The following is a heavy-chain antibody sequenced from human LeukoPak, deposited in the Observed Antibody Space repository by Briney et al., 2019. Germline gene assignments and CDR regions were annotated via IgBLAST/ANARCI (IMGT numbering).Heavy chain of an antibody. J-gene: IGHJ6*02. CDR1: GGSFSGYY. CDR2: INHSGST. D-gene: IGHD3-22*01. CDR3: ARGPRNYYDSSGRYYYYGMDV. Sequence: PSETLSLTCAVYGGSFSGYYWSWVRQPPGKGLEWIGEINHSGSTNYNPSLKSRVTISVDTSKNQFSLKLSSVTAADTAVYYCARGPRNYYDSSGRYYYYGMDVWGQGTTVTVSS. V-gene: IGHV4-34*01.